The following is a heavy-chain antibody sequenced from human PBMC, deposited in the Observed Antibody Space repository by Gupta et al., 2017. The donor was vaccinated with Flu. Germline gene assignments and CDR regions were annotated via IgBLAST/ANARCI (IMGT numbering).Heavy chain of an antibody. J-gene: IGHJ4*02. CDR3: ARFGSCGEGNCAGFDY. Sequence: QVQLQESGPGLVKPSETLSLTCTVSGGSISTYYWSWLRQPPGKGLEWITYIHYTGSSNYNPSLKSRVTVSLDTSKNQFSLTLSSGTAADTAVYCCARFGSCGEGNCAGFDYWGQGALVTVSS. CDR1: GGSISTYY. V-gene: IGHV4-59*01. CDR2: IHYTGSS. D-gene: IGHD4-23*01.